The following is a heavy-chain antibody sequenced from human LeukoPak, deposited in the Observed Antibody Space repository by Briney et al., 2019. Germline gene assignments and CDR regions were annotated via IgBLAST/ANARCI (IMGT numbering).Heavy chain of an antibody. CDR2: TSDRGDYT. J-gene: IGHJ4*02. Sequence: GGSLRLSCAASGFTFSSYSMSWVRQAPGKGLEWVSGTSDRGDYTYYADSVKGRFTISRENSKSTLYLQMNNLRADDTAVYYCANEIRPNDYWGQGTLVTVSS. V-gene: IGHV3-23*01. D-gene: IGHD4-17*01. CDR1: GFTFSSYS. CDR3: ANEIRPNDY.